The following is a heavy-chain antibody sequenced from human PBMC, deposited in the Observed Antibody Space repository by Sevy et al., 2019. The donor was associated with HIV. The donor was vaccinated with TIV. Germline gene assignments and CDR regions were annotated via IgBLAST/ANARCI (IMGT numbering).Heavy chain of an antibody. V-gene: IGHV5-51*01. D-gene: IGHD1-1*01. CDR1: GYSFATYW. CDR3: ARGARGTLPSFYYYTLNV. CDR2: IYPDDSDT. Sequence: GESLKISCKGSGYSFATYWIAWVRQMPGKGLEWMGIIYPDDSDTRYSPSFQGQVTISADKSISTAYLQSSTLKAYDTAKYYCARGARGTLPSFYYYTLNVWGQGTTVTVSS. J-gene: IGHJ6*02.